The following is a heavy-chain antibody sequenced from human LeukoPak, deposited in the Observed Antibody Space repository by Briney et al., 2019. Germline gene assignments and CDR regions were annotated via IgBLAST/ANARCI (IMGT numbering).Heavy chain of an antibody. CDR3: TRTYYYDSSGYY. Sequence: GGSLRLSCTASGFTFGDYAMSWVRQAPGKGLEWVGFIRSKAYGGTIEYAASVKGRFTISRDDSKSIAFLQMNSLKTEDTAVYFCTRTYYYDSSGYYWGQGTLVTVSS. V-gene: IGHV3-49*04. D-gene: IGHD3-22*01. J-gene: IGHJ4*02. CDR1: GFTFGDYA. CDR2: IRSKAYGGTI.